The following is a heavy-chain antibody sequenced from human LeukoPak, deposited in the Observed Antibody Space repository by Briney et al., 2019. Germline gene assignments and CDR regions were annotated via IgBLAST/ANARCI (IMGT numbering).Heavy chain of an antibody. CDR3: AKDTSGYYHTLDF. CDR2: ISYDGSYK. V-gene: IGHV3-30*18. J-gene: IGHJ4*02. Sequence: GTSLRLSCAASGFTLSDYGMHWVRQAPGKGLEWVAVISYDGSYKYYADSLKGRFTISRDNSKNTLSLQMNSLRADDTAVYFCAKDTSGYYHTLDFWGQGTLVTVSS. D-gene: IGHD3-22*01. CDR1: GFTLSDYG.